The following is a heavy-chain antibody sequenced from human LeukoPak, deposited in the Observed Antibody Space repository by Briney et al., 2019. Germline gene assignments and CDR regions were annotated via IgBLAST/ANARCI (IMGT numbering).Heavy chain of an antibody. CDR1: GFTVSSYY. V-gene: IGHV3-66*02. CDR2: IYSGGST. D-gene: IGHD3-22*01. CDR3: ARDWDSSGYYYDY. Sequence: PGGSLRLSCAASGFTVSSYYMSWVRQAPGKGLEWVSVIYSGGSTYYADSVKGRFTISRDNSKNTLYLQMNSLRAEDTAVYYCARDWDSSGYYYDYWGQGTLVTVSS. J-gene: IGHJ4*02.